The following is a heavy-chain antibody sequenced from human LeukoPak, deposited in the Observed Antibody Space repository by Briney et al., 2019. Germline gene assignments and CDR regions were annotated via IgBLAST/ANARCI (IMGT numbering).Heavy chain of an antibody. V-gene: IGHV1-69*02. CDR3: ARGGGPYCGGDCYRD. CDR2: IIPILGIA. Sequence: SVKVSCKASGGTFSSYTISWVRQAPGQGLEWMGRIIPILGIANYAQKFQGRVTITADKPTSTAYMELSSLRSEDTAVYYCARGGGPYCGGDCYRDWGQGTLVTVSS. J-gene: IGHJ4*02. D-gene: IGHD2-21*01. CDR1: GGTFSSYT.